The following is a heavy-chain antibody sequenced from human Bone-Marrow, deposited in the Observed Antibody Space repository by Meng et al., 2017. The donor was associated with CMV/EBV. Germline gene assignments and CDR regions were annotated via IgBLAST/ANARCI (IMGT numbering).Heavy chain of an antibody. V-gene: IGHV1-46*01. CDR3: ARDPSEPSNYDFFPRAFDY. CDR2: INPSGGST. Sequence: ASVKVSCKASGYTFTSYYMHWVRQAPGQGLEWMGIINPSGGSTSYAQKFQGRVTMTRDRSTSTVYMELSSLRSEDTAVYYCARDPSEPSNYDFFPRAFDYWGQGTLVTVSS. CDR1: GYTFTSYY. J-gene: IGHJ4*02. D-gene: IGHD3-3*01.